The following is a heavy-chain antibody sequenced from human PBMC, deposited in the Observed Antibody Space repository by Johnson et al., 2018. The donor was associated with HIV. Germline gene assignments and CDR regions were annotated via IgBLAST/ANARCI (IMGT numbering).Heavy chain of an antibody. Sequence: QVQLVESGGGVVQPGRSLRLSFAASGFTFSSYAMHWVRQAPGKGLEWVAVILYDGSNKYYADSVKGRFSISRDNSKNSLYLQMNSLRAEDTAGYYCARALGLEVCAFDIWGQVTMVTVSS. CDR1: GFTFSSYA. J-gene: IGHJ3*02. D-gene: IGHD2-8*01. CDR3: ARALGLEVCAFDI. CDR2: ILYDGSNK. V-gene: IGHV3-30-3*01.